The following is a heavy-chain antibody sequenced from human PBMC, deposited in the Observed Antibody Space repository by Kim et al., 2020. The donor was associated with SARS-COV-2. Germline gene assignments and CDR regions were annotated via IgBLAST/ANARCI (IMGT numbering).Heavy chain of an antibody. D-gene: IGHD2-15*01. V-gene: IGHV4-59*13. J-gene: IGHJ4*02. CDR2: ISYSGST. CDR3: AREGIWSHFDS. CDR1: GGSISTYF. Sequence: SETLSLTCTVSGGSISTYFWSWIRQPPGKGLEWIGYISYSGSTSYNPSLKSRVTISVDTSKNQFSLKLSSVTAADTAVYYCAREGIWSHFDSWGQGTLGT.